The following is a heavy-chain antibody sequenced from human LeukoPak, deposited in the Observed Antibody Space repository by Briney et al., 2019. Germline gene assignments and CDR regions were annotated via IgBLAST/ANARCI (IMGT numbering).Heavy chain of an antibody. V-gene: IGHV3-23*01. CDR2: ISGSGGGT. J-gene: IGHJ4*02. D-gene: IGHD1-26*01. CDR3: AKAYEWELLSYFDY. Sequence: GGSLRLSCAASGFSFSSYAMSWVRQAPGKGLEWVSTISGSGGGTYYADSVKGRFTISRDNSKNTLYLQMNSLRAEDTAVYYYAKAYEWELLSYFDYWGQGTLVTVSS. CDR1: GFSFSSYA.